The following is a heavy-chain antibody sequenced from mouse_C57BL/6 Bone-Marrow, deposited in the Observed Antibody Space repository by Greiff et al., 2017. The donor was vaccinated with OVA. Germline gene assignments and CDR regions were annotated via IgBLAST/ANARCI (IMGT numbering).Heavy chain of an antibody. J-gene: IGHJ2*01. V-gene: IGHV1-81*01. CDR3: ARRVYYYGPDY. D-gene: IGHD1-1*01. CDR2: IYPRSGNT. CDR1: GYTFTSYG. Sequence: VQLQQSGAELARPGASVKLSCKASGYTFTSYGISWVKQRTGQGLEWIGEIYPRSGNTYYNEKFKGKATLTADKSSSTAYMELRSLTSEDSAVFFCARRVYYYGPDYWGQGTTLTVSS.